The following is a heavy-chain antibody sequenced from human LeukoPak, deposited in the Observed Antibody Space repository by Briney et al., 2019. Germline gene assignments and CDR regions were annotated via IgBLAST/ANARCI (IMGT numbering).Heavy chain of an antibody. D-gene: IGHD1-26*01. CDR1: GGPFSGSY. V-gene: IGHV4-34*01. CDR2: INHSGST. J-gene: IGHJ4*02. Sequence: PSETLSLTCAVYGGPFSGSYWSWIRNPPGKGLEWIGEINHSGSTNYNPSLKSRVTISVDTSKNQFSLKLSSVTAADTAVYYCAADSGSYDNGVYWGQGTLVTVSS. CDR3: AADSGSYDNGVY.